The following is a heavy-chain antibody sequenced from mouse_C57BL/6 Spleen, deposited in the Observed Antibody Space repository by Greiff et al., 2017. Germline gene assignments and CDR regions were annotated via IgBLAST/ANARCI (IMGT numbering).Heavy chain of an antibody. CDR3: ARWLHMDY. V-gene: IGHV1-69*01. CDR2: IDPSDSYT. D-gene: IGHD2-2*01. J-gene: IGHJ4*01. CDR1: GYTFTSYW. Sequence: QVQLQQPGAELVMPGASVKLSCKASGYTFTSYWMHWVKQRPGQGLEWIGEIDPSDSYTNYNQKFKGKSTLTVDKSSSTAYMQLSSLTSEDSAVYYCARWLHMDYWGQGISVTVAS.